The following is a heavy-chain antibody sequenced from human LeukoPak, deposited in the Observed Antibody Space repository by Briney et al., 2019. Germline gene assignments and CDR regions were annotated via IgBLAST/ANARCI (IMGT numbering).Heavy chain of an antibody. D-gene: IGHD3-10*01. J-gene: IGHJ4*02. CDR2: INPSGGST. V-gene: IGHV1-46*01. CDR1: GYTFTSYG. Sequence: GASVKVSCKASGYTFTSYGISWVRQASGHGLEWMGIINPSGGSTSYAQKFQGRVTMTRDTSTSTVYMELSSLRSEDTAVYYCARDHEYYYGSGSYYPGGCDYWGQGTLVTVSS. CDR3: ARDHEYYYGSGSYYPGGCDY.